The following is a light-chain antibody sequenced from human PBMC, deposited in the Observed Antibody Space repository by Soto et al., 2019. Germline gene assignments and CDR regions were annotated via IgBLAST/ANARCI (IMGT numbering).Light chain of an antibody. CDR1: QSVRSK. Sequence: EIVMTQSPDTLSVSPGETVTLSCRASQSVRSKLAWYQQKPGQAPRLLIYGTSTRVTGIPARFSGSGSGTEFTLTISSLQSEDFAVYYCQQYYNWPLTFGGGTKVDIK. CDR2: GTS. V-gene: IGKV3-15*01. J-gene: IGKJ4*01. CDR3: QQYYNWPLT.